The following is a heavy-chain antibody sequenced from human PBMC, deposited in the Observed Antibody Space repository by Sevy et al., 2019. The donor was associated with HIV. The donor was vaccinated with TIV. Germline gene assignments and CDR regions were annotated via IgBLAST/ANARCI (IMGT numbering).Heavy chain of an antibody. V-gene: IGHV1-24*01. CDR1: GHTLTELP. D-gene: IGHD3-22*01. J-gene: IGHJ4*02. CDR3: ASTREYYSDNSGYFDY. Sequence: ASVKVSCKFSGHTLTELPIHWVRQAPGKRLEWMGRFDPEDGERIYAKKFQGRVTMTEDTSTDPAYMELSSLRSKDTALDYCASTREYYSDNSGYFDYWGQGTLVTVSS. CDR2: FDPEDGER.